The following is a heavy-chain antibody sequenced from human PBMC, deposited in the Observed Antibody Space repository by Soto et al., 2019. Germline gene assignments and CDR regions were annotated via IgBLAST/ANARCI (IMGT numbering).Heavy chain of an antibody. V-gene: IGHV1-46*01. D-gene: IGHD1-26*01. J-gene: IGHJ4*02. Sequence: ASVKVSCKTSGYRFSDYGISWVRQAPGQGLEWMGIINPSGGSTSYAQKFQGRVTMTRDTSTSTVYMELNSLRGEDTAVYYCAILAHGKFDYWGQGALVTVSS. CDR3: AILAHGKFDY. CDR2: INPSGGST. CDR1: GYRFSDYG.